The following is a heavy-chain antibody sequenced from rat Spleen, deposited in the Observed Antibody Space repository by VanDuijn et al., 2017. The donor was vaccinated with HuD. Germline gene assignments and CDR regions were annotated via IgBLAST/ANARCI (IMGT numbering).Heavy chain of an antibody. D-gene: IGHD1-12*03. CDR2: ISSGGGGT. Sequence: EVQLVESGGGLVQPGRSLKLSCAASGFTFSDYAMAWVRQAPKKGLEWVASISSGGGGTYYPDSVKGRFTISRDNAKSTLYLQMDSLRSEDTASYYCARHHYDGYYHGPVFGVMDAWGQGASVTVSS. CDR3: ARHHYDGYYHGPVFGVMDA. V-gene: IGHV5S23*01. J-gene: IGHJ4*01. CDR1: GFTFSDYA.